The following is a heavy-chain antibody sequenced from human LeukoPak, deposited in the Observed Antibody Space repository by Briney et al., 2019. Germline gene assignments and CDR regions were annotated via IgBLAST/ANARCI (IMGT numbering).Heavy chain of an antibody. CDR1: GFTFSSYG. Sequence: HTGRSLRLSCAASGFTFSSYGMHWVRQAPGKGLEWVAVIWYDGSNKYYADSVKGRFTISRDNAKNSLYLQMNSLRAEDTAVYYCARVGWLGYPADYWGQGTLVTVSS. CDR2: IWYDGSNK. CDR3: ARVGWLGYPADY. J-gene: IGHJ4*02. D-gene: IGHD6-19*01. V-gene: IGHV3-33*01.